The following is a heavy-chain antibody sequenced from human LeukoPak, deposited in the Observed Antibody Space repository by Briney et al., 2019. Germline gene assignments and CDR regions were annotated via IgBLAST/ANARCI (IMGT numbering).Heavy chain of an antibody. V-gene: IGHV4-30-4*01. CDR1: GGSISSGDYY. CDR2: IYHSGTT. Sequence: SETLSLTCTVSGGSISSGDYYWTWIRQTPGKGLEWIGYIYHSGTTYYNPSLKSRVTISLDTSKNQFSLRLNSVTAADTAVYYCAVKRGSAYYWDYWGRGTLGTVSS. J-gene: IGHJ4*02. D-gene: IGHD3-22*01. CDR3: AVKRGSAYYWDY.